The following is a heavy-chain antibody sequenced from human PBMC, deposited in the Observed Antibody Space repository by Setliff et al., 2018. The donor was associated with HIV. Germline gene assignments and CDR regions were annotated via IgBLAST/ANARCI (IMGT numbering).Heavy chain of an antibody. CDR1: GGSITSGSYS. Sequence: SETLSLTCTVSGGSITSGSYSWTWIREPAGKGLEWIGRISTSGSTNYNPSLKSRVTISVDTSKNQFSLKLSSVTAADTAVYYCARHVPSVPVTTKTPLAYWGQGVLVTVSS. J-gene: IGHJ4*02. CDR2: ISTSGST. CDR3: ARHVPSVPVTTKTPLAY. V-gene: IGHV4-61*02. D-gene: IGHD4-17*01.